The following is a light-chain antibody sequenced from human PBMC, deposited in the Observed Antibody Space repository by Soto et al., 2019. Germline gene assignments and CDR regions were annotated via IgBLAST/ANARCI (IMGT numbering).Light chain of an antibody. CDR3: HQYDSSLT. CDR1: QSVSRSY. CDR2: GAS. V-gene: IGKV3-20*01. J-gene: IGKJ4*01. Sequence: EIVLTQSPGTLSLSPGERATLSCRASQSVSRSYLAWYQQRPGQAPRLLIYGASSRATGIPDRFSGSGSGTDFTLTITRLEPEDSAVYYCHQYDSSLTFGGGTKVEIK.